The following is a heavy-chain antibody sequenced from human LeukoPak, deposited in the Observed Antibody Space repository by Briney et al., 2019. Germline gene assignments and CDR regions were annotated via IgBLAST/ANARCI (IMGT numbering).Heavy chain of an antibody. CDR1: GGSISSGGYY. CDR2: IYYSGST. V-gene: IGHV4-31*03. D-gene: IGHD3-22*01. CDR3: ARDSTQYYDSSGSTPPGFDP. Sequence: SETLSLTCTVSGGSISSGGYYWSWIRQHPGKGLEWIGYIYYSGSTYYNPSLKSRVTISVDTSKNQFSLKLSSVTAADTAVYYCARDSTQYYDSSGSTPPGFDPWGQGTLVTVSS. J-gene: IGHJ5*02.